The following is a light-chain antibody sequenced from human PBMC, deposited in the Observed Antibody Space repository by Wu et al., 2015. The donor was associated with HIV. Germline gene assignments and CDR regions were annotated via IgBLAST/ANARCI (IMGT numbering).Light chain of an antibody. CDR1: QGISNF. CDR2: GSS. J-gene: IGKJ1*01. V-gene: IGKV1-17*03. CDR3: LQHDSFPPT. Sequence: DIQMTQSPSAMSASVGDRVTITCRASQGISNFLAWFQQKPGKAPKRLIYGSSTLQSGVPSRFSGFGSGTEFTLTINSLQPDDFATYYCLQHDSFPPTFGQGTKVEIE.